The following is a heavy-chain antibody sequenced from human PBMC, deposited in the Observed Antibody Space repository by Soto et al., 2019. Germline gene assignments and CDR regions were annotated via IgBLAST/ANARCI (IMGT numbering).Heavy chain of an antibody. CDR2: IDPSDSYT. V-gene: IGHV5-10-1*01. J-gene: IGHJ6*02. Sequence: GESLKISCKGSGYSFTIYWISWVRQMPGKGLEWMGRIDPSDSYTNYSPSFQGHVTISADKSISTAYLQWSSLKASDTAMYYCARHGEQGLILPLIYYYYGMDVWGQGTTVTVSS. D-gene: IGHD2-8*01. CDR3: ARHGEQGLILPLIYYYYGMDV. CDR1: GYSFTIYW.